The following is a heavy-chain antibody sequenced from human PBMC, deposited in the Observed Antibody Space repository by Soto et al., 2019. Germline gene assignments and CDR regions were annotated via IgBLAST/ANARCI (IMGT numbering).Heavy chain of an antibody. CDR1: GFTFSNYA. Sequence: GGSLRLSCAASGFTFSNYAMNWVRQTPGKGLEWVSSIGGGGGNIYYADSVKGRFTISRDNSKNTLYLQMNSLRAEDTAVYYCAKRSCSSTTCYVAVDYWGQGTLVTVSS. J-gene: IGHJ4*02. CDR2: IGGGGGNI. V-gene: IGHV3-23*01. CDR3: AKRSCSSTTCYVAVDY. D-gene: IGHD2-2*01.